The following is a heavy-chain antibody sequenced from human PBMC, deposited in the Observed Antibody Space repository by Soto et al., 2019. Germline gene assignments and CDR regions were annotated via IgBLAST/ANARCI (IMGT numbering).Heavy chain of an antibody. Sequence: QVQLVESGGGVVQPGRSLRLSCAASGFTFSSYGMHWVGQAPGKGLEWVAVISYDGSNKYYADSVKGRFTITRDNSKNTLYLQMNRLRAEETAVYYCAKEGGYYGSGSYSVGENYYGMDVWGQGTTVTVSS. CDR1: GFTFSSYG. V-gene: IGHV3-30*18. CDR2: ISYDGSNK. D-gene: IGHD3-10*01. J-gene: IGHJ6*02. CDR3: AKEGGYYGSGSYSVGENYYGMDV.